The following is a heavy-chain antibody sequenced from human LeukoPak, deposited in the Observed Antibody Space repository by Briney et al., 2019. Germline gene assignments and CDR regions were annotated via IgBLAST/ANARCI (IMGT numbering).Heavy chain of an antibody. D-gene: IGHD4-11*01. V-gene: IGHV4-61*02. CDR3: ARECYSNYGYYMDV. J-gene: IGHJ6*03. CDR1: GGPISSGRYY. Sequence: PSQTLSLTCTVPGGPISSGRYYWSWIRQPAGKGLEWIGRIYTSGSTNYNPALKSRVTISVDTSKNQFSLKLSSVTAADTAVYYCARECYSNYGYYMDVWGKGTTVTVSS. CDR2: IYTSGST.